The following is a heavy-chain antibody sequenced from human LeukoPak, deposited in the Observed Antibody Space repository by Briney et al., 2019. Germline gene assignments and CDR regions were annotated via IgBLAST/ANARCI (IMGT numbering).Heavy chain of an antibody. D-gene: IGHD3-10*01. Sequence: SVKVSCKASGGTFSSYAISWVRQAPGQGLEWMGGIIAIFGTANYAQKFQGRVTITADESTSTAYMELSSLRSEDTAVYYCASPRGRITGPLDYWGQGTLVTVSS. CDR3: ASPRGRITGPLDY. CDR2: IIAIFGTA. V-gene: IGHV1-69*13. J-gene: IGHJ4*02. CDR1: GGTFSSYA.